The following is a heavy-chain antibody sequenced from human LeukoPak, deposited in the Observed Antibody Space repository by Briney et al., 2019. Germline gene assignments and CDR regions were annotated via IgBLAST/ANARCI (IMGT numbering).Heavy chain of an antibody. J-gene: IGHJ4*02. CDR1: GYTFTGYS. CDR3: ARVDGEGGY. V-gene: IGHV1-2*06. D-gene: IGHD3-10*01. Sequence: ASVKVSCKASGYTFTGYSTHWVRQAPGQGLEWMGRVNPNSGGTNYAQKFQGRVTMTRDTSISTAYMELIRLTSDDTAVYYCARVDGEGGYWGQGTLVTVSS. CDR2: VNPNSGGT.